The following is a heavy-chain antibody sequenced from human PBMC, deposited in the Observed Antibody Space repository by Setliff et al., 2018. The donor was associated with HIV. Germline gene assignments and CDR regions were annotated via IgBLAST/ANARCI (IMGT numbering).Heavy chain of an antibody. Sequence: ASVKVSCKASGFTFTNPAVQWVRQARGQRLEWIGWIVVGSGNTNYAQKFQERVTITRDMSTSTVYMELSSLRFEDTAVYYCARDLGSITIFGVVIQGAFDMWGQGTMVTVSS. CDR3: ARDLGSITIFGVVIQGAFDM. CDR2: IVVGSGNT. CDR1: GFTFTNPA. D-gene: IGHD3-3*01. V-gene: IGHV1-58*01. J-gene: IGHJ3*02.